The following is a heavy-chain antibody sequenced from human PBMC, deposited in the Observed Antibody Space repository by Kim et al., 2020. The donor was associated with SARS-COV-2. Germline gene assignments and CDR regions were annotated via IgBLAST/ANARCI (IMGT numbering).Heavy chain of an antibody. J-gene: IGHJ6*02. Sequence: SETLSLTCTVSGGSISSSSYYWGWIRQPPGKGLEWIGSIYYSGSTYYNPSLKSRVTISVDTSKNQFSLKLSSVTAADTAVYYCARRGALGYCSSTSCQRSYYYYGMDVWGQGTTVTVSS. CDR3: ARRGALGYCSSTSCQRSYYYYGMDV. V-gene: IGHV4-39*01. CDR1: GGSISSSSYY. D-gene: IGHD2-2*01. CDR2: IYYSGST.